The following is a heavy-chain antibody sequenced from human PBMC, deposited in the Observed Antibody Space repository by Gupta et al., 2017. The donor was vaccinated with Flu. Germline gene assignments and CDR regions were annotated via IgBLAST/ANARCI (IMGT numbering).Heavy chain of an antibody. Sequence: DDYSMHWVRQAPGKGLEWVSSISWNSATIAYADSVEGRFTISRDNAKNSLHLEMNNLRAEDTALYFCAKDSLSSSWALFDHWGQGTMFTLSS. V-gene: IGHV3-9*01. CDR2: ISWNSATI. CDR3: AKDSLSSSWALFDH. D-gene: IGHD6-13*01. J-gene: IGHJ4*02. CDR1: DDYS.